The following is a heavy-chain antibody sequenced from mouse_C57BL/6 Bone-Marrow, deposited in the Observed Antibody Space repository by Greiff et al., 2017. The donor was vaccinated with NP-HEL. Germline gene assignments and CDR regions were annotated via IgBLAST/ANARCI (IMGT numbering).Heavy chain of an antibody. D-gene: IGHD2-5*01. CDR2: IYPGNSDT. CDR3: TKSNLYAMDY. V-gene: IGHV1-5*01. J-gene: IGHJ4*01. CDR1: GYTFTSYW. Sequence: EVQLQESGTVLARPGASVKMSCKTSGYTFTSYWMHWVKQRPGQGLEWIGAIYPGNSDTSYNQKFKGKAKLTAVTSASTAYMELSSLTNEDSAVYYCTKSNLYAMDYWGQGTSVTVSS.